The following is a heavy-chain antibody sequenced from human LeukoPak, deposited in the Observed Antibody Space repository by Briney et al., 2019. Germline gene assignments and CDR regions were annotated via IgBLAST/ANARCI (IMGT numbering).Heavy chain of an antibody. CDR2: ISSSSSYI. CDR1: GFTFSSYS. CDR3: ARDFGPMVRGVIGY. Sequence: GGSLRLSCAASGFTFSSYSMNWVRQAPGKGLEWVSSISSSSSYIYYADSVKGRFTISRDNAKNSLYLQINSLRAEDTAVYYCARDFGPMVRGVIGYWGQGTLVTVSS. J-gene: IGHJ4*02. V-gene: IGHV3-21*01. D-gene: IGHD3-10*01.